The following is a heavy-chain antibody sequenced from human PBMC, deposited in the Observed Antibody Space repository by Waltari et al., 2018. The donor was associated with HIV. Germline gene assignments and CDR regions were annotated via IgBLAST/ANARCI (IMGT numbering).Heavy chain of an antibody. V-gene: IGHV3-7*01. CDR1: GFTFSSYW. D-gene: IGHD2-15*01. CDR3: ASLYCSGGSCYDY. J-gene: IGHJ4*02. Sequence: EVQLVESGGGLVQPGGSLRLSCAASGFTFSSYWMPWVRQAPGKGLEWVANIKQDGSEKYNADSVKGRFTISRDNAKNSLYLQMNSLRAEDTAVYYCASLYCSGGSCYDYWGQGTLVTVSS. CDR2: IKQDGSEK.